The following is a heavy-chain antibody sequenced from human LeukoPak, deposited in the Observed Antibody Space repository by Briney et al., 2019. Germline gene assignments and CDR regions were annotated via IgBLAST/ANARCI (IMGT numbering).Heavy chain of an antibody. Sequence: ASVKVSCKASGYTFTGYYMHWVRQAPGQGLEWMGWINPNSGGTNYAQKFQGRVTMTRDTSISTAYMELSRLRSDDTAVYYCARSSGAAANEFDYWGQGTLVTVSS. V-gene: IGHV1-2*02. CDR2: INPNSGGT. CDR1: GYTFTGYY. CDR3: ARSSGAAANEFDY. D-gene: IGHD6-13*01. J-gene: IGHJ4*02.